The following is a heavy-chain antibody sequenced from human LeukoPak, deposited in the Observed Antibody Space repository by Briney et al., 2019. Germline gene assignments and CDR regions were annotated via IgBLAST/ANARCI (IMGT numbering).Heavy chain of an antibody. CDR3: ARGGELLRNYYYYGMDV. V-gene: IGHV1-69*04. CDR1: GGTFSSYA. D-gene: IGHD1-26*01. CDR2: IIPILGIA. J-gene: IGHJ6*02. Sequence: GSSVKVSFKGSGGTFSSYAISWVRQAPGQGLECMGRIIPILGIANYAQKFQGRVTSTADKSTSTAYMELSSLRSEDTAVDYCARGGELLRNYYYYGMDVWGQGTTVTVSS.